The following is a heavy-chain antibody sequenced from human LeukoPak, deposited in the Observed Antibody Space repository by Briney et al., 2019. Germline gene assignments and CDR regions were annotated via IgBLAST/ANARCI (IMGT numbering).Heavy chain of an antibody. V-gene: IGHV1-69*04. D-gene: IGHD3-22*01. J-gene: IGHJ4*02. Sequence: SVKVSCKASGGTFSSYAISWVRQAPGQGLEWMGRIIPILGIANYAQKLQGRVTMATDTSTSTAYMELRSLRSDDTAVYYCARDRLYYYDSSGFPTKFDYWGQGTLVTVSS. CDR3: ARDRLYYYDSSGFPTKFDY. CDR2: IIPILGIA. CDR1: GGTFSSYA.